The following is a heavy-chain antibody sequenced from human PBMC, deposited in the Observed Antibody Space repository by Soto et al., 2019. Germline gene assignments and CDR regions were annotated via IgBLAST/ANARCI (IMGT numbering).Heavy chain of an antibody. J-gene: IGHJ6*02. V-gene: IGHV4-34*01. CDR1: GGSFSGYY. CDR2: INHSGST. CDR3: ARGGYYYDSSGYYTNPHYYYGMDV. Sequence: LTCAVYGGSFSGYYWSWIRQPPGKGLEWIXEINHSGSTNYNPSLKSRVTISVDTSKNQFSLKLSSVTAADTAVYYCARGGYYYDSSGYYTNPHYYYGMDVWGQGTTVTV. D-gene: IGHD3-22*01.